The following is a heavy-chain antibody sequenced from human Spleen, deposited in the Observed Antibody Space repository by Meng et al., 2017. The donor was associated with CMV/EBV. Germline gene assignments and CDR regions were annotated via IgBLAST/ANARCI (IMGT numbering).Heavy chain of an antibody. J-gene: IGHJ4*02. Sequence: QGQLQQWGAGLLKPSETLSLTCAVYGGSFSGYYWSWIRQPPGKGLEWIGEINHSGSTNYNPSLKSRVTISVDTSKNQFSLKLSSVTAADTAVYYCARARVVAAAGPGAFDYWGQGTLVTVSS. CDR3: ARARVVAAAGPGAFDY. CDR2: INHSGST. V-gene: IGHV4-34*01. CDR1: GGSFSGYY. D-gene: IGHD6-13*01.